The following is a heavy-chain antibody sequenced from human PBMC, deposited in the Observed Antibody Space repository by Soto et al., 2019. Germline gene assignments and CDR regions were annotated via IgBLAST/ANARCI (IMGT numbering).Heavy chain of an antibody. V-gene: IGHV4-31*03. CDR3: ARWVEVSLDYFDS. CDR1: GGSISSSSFH. Sequence: SETLSLTCTVSGGSISSSSFHWGWIRQPPGKGLEWIGHIYHSGRTYYNPSLKSRVTISVDTSKNQFSLNLSSVTAADTAVYYCARWVEVSLDYFDSWGQGTPVTVSS. J-gene: IGHJ4*02. CDR2: IYHSGRT. D-gene: IGHD2-15*01.